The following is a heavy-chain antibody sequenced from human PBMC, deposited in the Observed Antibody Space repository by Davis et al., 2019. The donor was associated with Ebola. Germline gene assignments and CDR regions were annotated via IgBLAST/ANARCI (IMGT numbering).Heavy chain of an antibody. CDR3: ARDSTTVFPDYYYYGMDV. V-gene: IGHV1-69*13. CDR1: GGTFSSYA. J-gene: IGHJ6*02. Sequence: AASVKVSCKASGGTFSSYAISWARQAPGQGLEWMGGIIPIFGTANYAQKFHGRVTITADESTSTAYMELSSLRSEDTAVYYCARDSTTVFPDYYYYGMDVWGQGTTVTVSS. CDR2: IIPIFGTA. D-gene: IGHD1-1*01.